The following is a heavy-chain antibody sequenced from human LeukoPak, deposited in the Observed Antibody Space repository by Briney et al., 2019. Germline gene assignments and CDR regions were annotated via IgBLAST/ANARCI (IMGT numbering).Heavy chain of an antibody. CDR3: ARDRYYDILTGYYDY. CDR2: IYHSGST. CDR1: GYSISSGYY. D-gene: IGHD3-9*01. J-gene: IGHJ4*02. V-gene: IGHV4-38-2*02. Sequence: PSETLSLTCTVSGYSISSGYYWGWIRQPPGKGLEWIGSIYHSGSTYYNPSLKSRVTISVDTSKNQFSLKLSSVTAADTAVYYCARDRYYDILTGYYDYWGQGTLVTVSS.